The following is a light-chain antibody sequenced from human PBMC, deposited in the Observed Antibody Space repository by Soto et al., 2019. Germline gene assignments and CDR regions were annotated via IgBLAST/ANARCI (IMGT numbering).Light chain of an antibody. Sequence: QSVLTQPASVSGSPGQSITISCTGTSSDVGGYNYVSWYQQHPGKAPKLMIHNVSNRPSGVSNRFPGSKSGNTASLTISGLQAEDEADYYCSSYIGSGTFVVFGGGTKVTVL. V-gene: IGLV2-14*01. J-gene: IGLJ2*01. CDR1: SSDVGGYNY. CDR2: NVS. CDR3: SSYIGSGTFVV.